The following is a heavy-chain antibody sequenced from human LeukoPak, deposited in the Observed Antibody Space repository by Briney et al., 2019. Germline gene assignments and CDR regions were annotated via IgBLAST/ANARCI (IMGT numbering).Heavy chain of an antibody. Sequence: GGSLRLSCAASGFTLSSYEMNWVRLAPGKGLEWISYISRTGNSIYYADSVKGRFTISRDSAKNSLYLQMNSLRTEDTAVYYCARGPYSSNWYVDYWGQGTLVTVAS. D-gene: IGHD6-13*01. CDR3: ARGPYSSNWYVDY. CDR2: ISRTGNSI. V-gene: IGHV3-48*03. J-gene: IGHJ4*02. CDR1: GFTLSSYE.